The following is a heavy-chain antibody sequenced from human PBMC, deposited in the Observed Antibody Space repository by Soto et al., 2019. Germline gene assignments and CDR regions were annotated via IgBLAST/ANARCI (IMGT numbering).Heavy chain of an antibody. CDR1: GFTFTSSA. CDR3: AAVKGYCSGGSCQNFDY. V-gene: IGHV1-58*01. J-gene: IGHJ4*02. Sequence: GASVKVSCKASGFTFTSSAVQWVRQARGQRLEWIGWIVVGSGNTNYAQKFQERVTITRDMSTSTAYMELSSLRSEDTAVYYCAAVKGYCSGGSCQNFDYWGQGTLVTVSS. CDR2: IVVGSGNT. D-gene: IGHD2-15*01.